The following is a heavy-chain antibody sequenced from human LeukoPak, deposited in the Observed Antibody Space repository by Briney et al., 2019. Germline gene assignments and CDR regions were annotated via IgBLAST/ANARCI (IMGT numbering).Heavy chain of an antibody. J-gene: IGHJ4*02. D-gene: IGHD6-13*01. CDR3: AKDHIAAAGTFDY. CDR2: ISYDGSNK. Sequence: GGSLRRSCAASGFTFSSYGMHWGGQAPGNGLECVAVISYDGSNKYYADSVKGRFTISRDNSKNTLYLQMNSLRAEDTAVYYCAKDHIAAAGTFDYWGQGTLVTVSS. CDR1: GFTFSSYG. V-gene: IGHV3-30*18.